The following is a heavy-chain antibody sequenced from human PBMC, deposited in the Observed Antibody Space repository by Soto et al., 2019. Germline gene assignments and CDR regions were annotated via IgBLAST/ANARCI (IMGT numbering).Heavy chain of an antibody. CDR1: GGSFSGYY. V-gene: IGHV4-34*01. J-gene: IGHJ5*02. Sequence: SETLSLTCAVYGGSFSGYYWSWIRQPPGKGLEWIGEINHSGSTNYNPSLKSRVTISVDTSKNQFSLKLSSVTAADTAVYYCARGPWFDPWGQGTLVTVSS. CDR2: INHSGST. CDR3: ARGPWFDP.